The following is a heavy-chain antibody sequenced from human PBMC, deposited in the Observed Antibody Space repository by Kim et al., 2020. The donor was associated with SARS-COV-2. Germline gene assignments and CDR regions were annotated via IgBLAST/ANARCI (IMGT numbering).Heavy chain of an antibody. V-gene: IGHV4-30-4*01. CDR1: GGSISSGDYY. CDR2: IYYSGST. Sequence: SETLSLTCTVSGGSISSGDYYWSWIRQPPGKGLEWIGYIYYSGSTYYNPSLKSRVTISVDTSKNQFSLKLSSVTAADTAVYYCARARRITIFGVVTNNWFDPWGQGTLVTVSS. D-gene: IGHD3-3*01. CDR3: ARARRITIFGVVTNNWFDP. J-gene: IGHJ5*02.